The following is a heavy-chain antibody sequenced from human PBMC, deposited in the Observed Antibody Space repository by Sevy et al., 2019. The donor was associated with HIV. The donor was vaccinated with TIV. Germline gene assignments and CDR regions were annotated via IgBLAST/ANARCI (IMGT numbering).Heavy chain of an antibody. J-gene: IGHJ4*02. D-gene: IGHD2-2*01. Sequence: GGSLRLSCAASGFTFSNYAMSWVRQAPGKGLEWVSTFSFGCGKINYADSVKGRFTISGDNSKNTLYLQMNSRRAEDTALYYCAREGCSKPHDYWGQGTLVTVSS. CDR1: GFTFSNYA. CDR3: AREGCSKPHDY. CDR2: FSFGCGKI. V-gene: IGHV3-23*01.